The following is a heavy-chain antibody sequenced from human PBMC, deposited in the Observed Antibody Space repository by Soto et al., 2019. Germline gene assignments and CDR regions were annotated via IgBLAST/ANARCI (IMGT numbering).Heavy chain of an antibody. CDR2: IYRGGET. J-gene: IGHJ6*02. Sequence: EVQVVESGGDLVQPGGSLRLSCAASGFTVSGDYMNWVRQAPGKGLEWVSVIYRGGETYYADSVKGRFTISRDNSENMVYLQMNSLRAEDKAVYYCARDPGERNGMSVWGPGTTVTVSS. CDR3: ARDPGERNGMSV. V-gene: IGHV3-66*01. D-gene: IGHD1-26*01. CDR1: GFTVSGDY.